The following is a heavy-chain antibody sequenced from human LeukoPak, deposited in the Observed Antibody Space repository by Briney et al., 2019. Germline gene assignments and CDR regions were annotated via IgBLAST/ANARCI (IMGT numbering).Heavy chain of an antibody. CDR3: ARHPDYGDYVRVAKSHSDY. Sequence: SETLSLTCAVSGYSISSGYYWGWIRQPPGKGLEWIGSIYHSGSTYYNPSLKSRVTISVDTSKNQFSLKLSSVTAADTAVYYCARHPDYGDYVRVAKSHSDYWGQGTLVTVSS. J-gene: IGHJ4*02. CDR1: GYSISSGYY. CDR2: IYHSGST. V-gene: IGHV4-38-2*01. D-gene: IGHD4-17*01.